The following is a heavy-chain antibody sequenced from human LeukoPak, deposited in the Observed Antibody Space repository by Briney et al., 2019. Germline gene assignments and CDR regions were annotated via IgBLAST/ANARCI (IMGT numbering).Heavy chain of an antibody. J-gene: IGHJ6*02. CDR1: GASISNYY. CDR3: ARHNDYYVVGGMDV. Sequence: SETLSLTCTVSGASISNYYWGWIRQPPGKGLEWIGSIYYSGSTNYNPSLKSRVTISVDTSKNQFSLKLSSVTAADTAVYYCARHNDYYVVGGMDVWGQGTTVTVSS. D-gene: IGHD3-10*02. V-gene: IGHV4-59*08. CDR2: IYYSGST.